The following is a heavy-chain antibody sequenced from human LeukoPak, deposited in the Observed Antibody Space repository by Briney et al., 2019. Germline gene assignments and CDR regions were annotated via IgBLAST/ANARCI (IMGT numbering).Heavy chain of an antibody. CDR2: IKQDGSEK. CDR1: GFTFSSYW. D-gene: IGHD3-3*01. Sequence: GGSLRLSCAASGFTFSSYWMSWVRQAPGKGLEWVANIKQDGSEKYYVDSVKGRFTISRDNAKNSLYLQMNSLRAEDTAVYYCARDQPDPHYDFWSGYCRPPYSYYMDVWGKGTTVTVSS. J-gene: IGHJ6*03. V-gene: IGHV3-7*01. CDR3: ARDQPDPHYDFWSGYCRPPYSYYMDV.